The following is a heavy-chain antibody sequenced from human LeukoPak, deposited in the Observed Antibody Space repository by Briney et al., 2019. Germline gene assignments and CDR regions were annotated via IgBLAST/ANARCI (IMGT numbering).Heavy chain of an antibody. CDR2: IYYSGST. J-gene: IGHJ4*02. V-gene: IGHV4-59*01. CDR3: ARVERIQLWWPTYFDY. Sequence: PSETLSLTCTVSGGSISGYYWSWIRQPPGKGLEWIGYIYYSGSTNYNPSLKSRVTISVDTSKNQFSLKLSSVTAADTAVYYCARVERIQLWWPTYFDYWGQGTLVTVSS. D-gene: IGHD5-18*01. CDR1: GGSISGYY.